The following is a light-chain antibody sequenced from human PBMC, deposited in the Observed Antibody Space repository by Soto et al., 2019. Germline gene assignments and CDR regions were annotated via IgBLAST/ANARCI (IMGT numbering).Light chain of an antibody. CDR3: SSYTTSSTVL. Sequence: QSALAQPASVSGSPGQSITISCTGTSSDVGGYNYVSWYQQHPGKAPKLMIYDVSNRPLGVANRFSISKTGNTASLTNSGLQAEDAADYYCSSYTTSSTVLFGGGTKLTVL. CDR2: DVS. V-gene: IGLV2-14*01. CDR1: SSDVGGYNY. J-gene: IGLJ2*01.